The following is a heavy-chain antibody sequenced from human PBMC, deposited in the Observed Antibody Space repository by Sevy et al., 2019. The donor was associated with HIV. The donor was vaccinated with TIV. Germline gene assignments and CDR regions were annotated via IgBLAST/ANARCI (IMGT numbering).Heavy chain of an antibody. CDR2: ISGSGGST. CDR3: PRKGTVVSGFDY. V-gene: IGHV3-23*01. Sequence: GGSLRLSCAASGLTFSSYAMSWVRQAPGKGLEWVSPISGSGGSTYYADSVKGRFTISRDNSKNTLYLQMNSLRAEDTAVYDCPRKGTVVSGFDYWGQGTLVTVSS. CDR1: GLTFSSYA. J-gene: IGHJ4*02. D-gene: IGHD2-15*01.